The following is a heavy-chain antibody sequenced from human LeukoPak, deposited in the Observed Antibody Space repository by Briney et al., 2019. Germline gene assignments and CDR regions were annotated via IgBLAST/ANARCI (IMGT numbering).Heavy chain of an antibody. CDR3: AREDTAMVHIDY. CDR1: GFTFSSYE. J-gene: IGHJ4*02. D-gene: IGHD5-18*01. V-gene: IGHV3-48*03. Sequence: GGSLGLSCAASGFTFSSYEMNWVRQAPGKGLEWVSYISSSGSTIYYADSVKGRFTISRDNAKNSLYLQMYSLRAEDTAVYYCAREDTAMVHIDYWGQGTLVTVSS. CDR2: ISSSGSTI.